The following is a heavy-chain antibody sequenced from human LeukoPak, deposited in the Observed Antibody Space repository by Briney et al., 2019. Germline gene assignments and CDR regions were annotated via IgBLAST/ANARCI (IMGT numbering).Heavy chain of an antibody. V-gene: IGHV1-2*02. Sequence: ASVKVSCKASGYTFTGYYMHWVRQAPGQGLEWMGWINPNSGGTNYAQKFQGRVTITRDTSISTAYMELSRLRSDDTAVYYCARRGLVVPAATYYYYYGMDVWGQGTTVTVSS. CDR1: GYTFTGYY. D-gene: IGHD2-2*01. CDR2: INPNSGGT. J-gene: IGHJ6*02. CDR3: ARRGLVVPAATYYYYYGMDV.